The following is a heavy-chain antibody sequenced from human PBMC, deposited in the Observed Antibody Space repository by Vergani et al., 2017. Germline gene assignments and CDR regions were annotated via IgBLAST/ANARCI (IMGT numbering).Heavy chain of an antibody. J-gene: IGHJ3*01. CDR3: ASGGHGSENGGALQL. V-gene: IGHV5-51*01. CDR2: IYPGDSEV. CDR1: GNSFTSYW. D-gene: IGHD3-10*01. Sequence: EVQLVQSGAEVKKPGESLKISCKGSGNSFTSYWIGWVRQRPGRGLEWMGIIYPGDSEVKSNPTFRGQVIFSVDTSVNTAYLQWRSLQASDTATYFCASGGHGSENGGALQLWGQGTNITVSS.